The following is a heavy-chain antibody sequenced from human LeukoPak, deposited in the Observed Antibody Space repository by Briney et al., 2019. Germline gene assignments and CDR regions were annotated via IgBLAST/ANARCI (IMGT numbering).Heavy chain of an antibody. CDR3: ARRLRTTAPFDY. Sequence: GESLKISCMGSGYSFTSNWIGWVRQMPGKGLEWRGIIYPGDSDTRYSPSFQGQVTISADKSISTAYLQWSSLKASDTAMYYCARRLRTTAPFDYWGQGTLVTVSS. J-gene: IGHJ4*02. V-gene: IGHV5-51*01. D-gene: IGHD4-17*01. CDR1: GYSFTSNW. CDR2: IYPGDSDT.